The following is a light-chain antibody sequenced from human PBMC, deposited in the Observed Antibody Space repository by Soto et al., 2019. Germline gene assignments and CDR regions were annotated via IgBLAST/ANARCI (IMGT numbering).Light chain of an antibody. CDR2: EVS. CDR3: TSYAGSNNLV. J-gene: IGLJ3*02. V-gene: IGLV2-8*01. Sequence: QSALTQPPSASGSPGQSVTISCTGTSSDIGGYNYVSWYQQHPGKAPKLIIYEVSKRPSGVPDRFSGSKSGSTASLTVSGLQAEDEADYYCTSYAGSNNLVFAGGTQLTVL. CDR1: SSDIGGYNY.